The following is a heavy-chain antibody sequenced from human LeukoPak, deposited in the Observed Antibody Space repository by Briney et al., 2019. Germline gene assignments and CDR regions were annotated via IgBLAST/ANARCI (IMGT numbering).Heavy chain of an antibody. J-gene: IGHJ4*02. CDR1: GFAFSDAW. CDR3: TTDGGKAVRPIFDF. CDR2: IKGNTDGGTT. D-gene: IGHD6-6*01. Sequence: GGSLRLSCAASGFAFSDAWMSWVRQAPGKGLEWVGRIKGNTDGGTTVHAVPVKGRFTVSRDDSRNTLYLQMNSLKTEDTAVYYCTTDGGKAVRPIFDFWGRGTLVTVSS. V-gene: IGHV3-15*01.